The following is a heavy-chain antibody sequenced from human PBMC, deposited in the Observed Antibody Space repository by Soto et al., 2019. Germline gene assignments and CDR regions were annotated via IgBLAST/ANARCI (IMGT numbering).Heavy chain of an antibody. J-gene: IGHJ6*02. CDR2: IIPIFGTA. CDR3: ARDLPPPYYDILTGYYMGYYYYGMDV. Sequence: SVKVSCKSSGCTFSSYAISCVRQAPGQGLEWMGGIIPIFGTANYAQKFQGRVTITADESTSTAYMELSSLRSEDTAVYYCARDLPPPYYDILTGYYMGYYYYGMDVWGQGTTVTVSS. V-gene: IGHV1-69*13. CDR1: GCTFSSYA. D-gene: IGHD3-9*01.